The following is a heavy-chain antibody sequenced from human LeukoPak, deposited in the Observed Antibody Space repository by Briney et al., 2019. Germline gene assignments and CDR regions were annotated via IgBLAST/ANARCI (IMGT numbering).Heavy chain of an antibody. Sequence: ASVKYSCKVSGYTLTELSMHWVRQAPGKGLEWMGGFDPEDGETIYAQKFQGRVTMTEDTSTDTAYMELSSLRSEDTAVYYCASIRRWDLGVNFDYWGQGTLVTVSS. V-gene: IGHV1-24*01. CDR2: FDPEDGET. D-gene: IGHD3-22*01. CDR3: ASIRRWDLGVNFDY. J-gene: IGHJ4*02. CDR1: GYTLTELS.